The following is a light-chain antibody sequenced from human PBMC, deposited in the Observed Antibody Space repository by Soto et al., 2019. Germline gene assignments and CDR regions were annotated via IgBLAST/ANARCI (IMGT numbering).Light chain of an antibody. J-gene: IGLJ1*01. CDR3: SSYKSSSTCV. CDR2: VVC. Sequence: ALTQPSPLAWSPGTSITTSCTGNSRDVGGYNYVSPYQQYPGKAPKILNFVVCNKPSGVSYRLSLSKSSNTASLTLSGLQVEDEDDYSCSSYKSSSTCVFGTGTKVT. CDR1: SRDVGGYNY. V-gene: IGLV2-14*03.